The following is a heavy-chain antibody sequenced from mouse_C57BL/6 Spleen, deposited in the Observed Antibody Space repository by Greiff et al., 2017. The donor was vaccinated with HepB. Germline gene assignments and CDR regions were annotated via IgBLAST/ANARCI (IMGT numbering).Heavy chain of an antibody. D-gene: IGHD2-5*01. V-gene: IGHV1-53*01. CDR3: ARGGYSNYDYYAMDY. CDR1: GYTFTSYW. CDR2: INPSNGGT. Sequence: QVQLQQPGPELVKPGASVKLSCKASGYTFTSYWMHWVKQRPGQGLEWIGNINPSNGGTNYDEKFKSKATLTVDKSSSTAYMQLSSLTSEDSAVYYCARGGYSNYDYYAMDYWGQGTSVTVSS. J-gene: IGHJ4*01.